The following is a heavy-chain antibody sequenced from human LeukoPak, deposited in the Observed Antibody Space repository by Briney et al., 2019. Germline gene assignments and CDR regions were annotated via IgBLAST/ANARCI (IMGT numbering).Heavy chain of an antibody. Sequence: GASVKVSCKASGGTFSSYAISWVRQAPGQGLEWMGGIIPIFGTANYAQKFQGRVTITTDESTSTAYMELSSLRSEDTAVYYCASLGRGYSYGLSYYYMDVWGKGTTVTVSS. CDR2: IIPIFGTA. CDR1: GGTFSSYA. CDR3: ASLGRGYSYGLSYYYMDV. J-gene: IGHJ6*03. D-gene: IGHD5-18*01. V-gene: IGHV1-69*05.